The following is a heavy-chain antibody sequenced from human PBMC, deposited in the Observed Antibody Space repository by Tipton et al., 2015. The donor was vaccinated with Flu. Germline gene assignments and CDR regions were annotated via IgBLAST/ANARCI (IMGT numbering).Heavy chain of an antibody. Sequence: LRLSCTVSGGSISAYYWTWIRQPPGKGLEWIGNVYTSGSTNYASSLKSRVTISVDTSKNQFSLQLNSVTPEDTAVYYCARGYGSGPKDWFDSWGQGILVTVSA. J-gene: IGHJ5*01. CDR2: VYTSGST. CDR3: ARGYGSGPKDWFDS. V-gene: IGHV4-4*08. CDR1: GGSISAYY. D-gene: IGHD3-10*01.